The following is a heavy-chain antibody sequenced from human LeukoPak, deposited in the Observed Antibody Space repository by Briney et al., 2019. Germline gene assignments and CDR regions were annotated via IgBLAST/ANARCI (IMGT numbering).Heavy chain of an antibody. D-gene: IGHD4-17*01. J-gene: IGHJ4*02. CDR1: GFTFSSYW. V-gene: IGHV3-7*04. CDR2: IMQDGGHR. Sequence: PGGSLRLSCAASGFTFSSYWMTWVRQAPGKGLEWVANIMQDGGHRNYVDSVRGRFTISRDNAKNSLYLQMNSLRAEDTAVYYCARVRGDYYLDYWGQGTLVTVSS. CDR3: ARVRGDYYLDY.